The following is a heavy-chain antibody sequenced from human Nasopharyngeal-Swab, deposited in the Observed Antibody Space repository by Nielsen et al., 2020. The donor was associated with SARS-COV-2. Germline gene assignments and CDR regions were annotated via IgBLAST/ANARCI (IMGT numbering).Heavy chain of an antibody. D-gene: IGHD5-18*01. CDR1: GFTFSSYA. CDR3: ARGGSYDDKGGYYYMDV. CDR2: TSYDGSNK. Sequence: GESLKISCAASGFTFSSYAMHWVRQAPGKGLEWVAVTSYDGSNKYYADSVKGRFTISRDNSKNTLYLQMNSLRAEDTAVYYCARGGSYDDKGGYYYMDVWGKGTTVTVSS. V-gene: IGHV3-30-3*01. J-gene: IGHJ6*03.